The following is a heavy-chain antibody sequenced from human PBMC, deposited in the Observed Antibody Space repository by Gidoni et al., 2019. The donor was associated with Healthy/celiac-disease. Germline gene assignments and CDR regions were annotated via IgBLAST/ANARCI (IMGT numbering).Heavy chain of an antibody. Sequence: QVQLVESGGGVVKPGRSLRLSCAASGFTFSSYGMHWVRQAPGKGLGWVAVISYDGSNKYYADSVKGRFTISRDNSKNTLYLQMNSLRAEDTAVYYCAKGVPYYYDSSGYLDYWGQGTLVTVSS. J-gene: IGHJ4*02. CDR2: ISYDGSNK. CDR1: GFTFSSYG. V-gene: IGHV3-30*18. CDR3: AKGVPYYYDSSGYLDY. D-gene: IGHD3-22*01.